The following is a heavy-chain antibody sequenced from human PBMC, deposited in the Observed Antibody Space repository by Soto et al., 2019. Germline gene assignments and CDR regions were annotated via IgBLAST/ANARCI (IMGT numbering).Heavy chain of an antibody. CDR1: GGTFSSYS. Sequence: QVQLVQSGAEVKKPGSSVKVSCKASGGTFSSYSIYWVRQAPGQGLEWMGEIIPIFGTANYAQKFQGRVTITADESTSTAYMELSSRISEDAAVYYCARDGGRHSGGIDYWGQGTLVTVSS. CDR2: IIPIFGTA. CDR3: ARDGGRHSGGIDY. J-gene: IGHJ4*02. V-gene: IGHV1-69*01. D-gene: IGHD1-26*01.